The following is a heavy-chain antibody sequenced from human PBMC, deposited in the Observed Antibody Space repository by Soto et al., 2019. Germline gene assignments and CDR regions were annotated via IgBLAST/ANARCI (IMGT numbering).Heavy chain of an antibody. J-gene: IGHJ5*02. D-gene: IGHD3-3*01. CDR1: GDSISRGFYY. V-gene: IGHV4-31*03. CDR3: AREAMYYDFWSGPPFDP. Sequence: SETLSLTCTVSGDSISRGFYYWSWIRQHPGKGLEWIGNIYHTGSTDFNPSLKSRLTMSVDTSKNQFSLRLTSVTAADTAVYYCAREAMYYDFWSGPPFDPWGQGTLVTVSS. CDR2: IYHTGST.